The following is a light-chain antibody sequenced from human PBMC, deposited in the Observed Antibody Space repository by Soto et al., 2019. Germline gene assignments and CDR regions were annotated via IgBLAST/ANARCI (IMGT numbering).Light chain of an antibody. V-gene: IGKV3-15*01. CDR2: GAS. Sequence: EVVMTQSPATLSVSPGERATLSCRASQSVISSLGWYQQKPGQAPRLLIYGASTRATGIPARFSGRGSGTELTLTISSLQSEDFAVYYCQQYNDWPITFGPGTKVDIK. J-gene: IGKJ3*01. CDR1: QSVISS. CDR3: QQYNDWPIT.